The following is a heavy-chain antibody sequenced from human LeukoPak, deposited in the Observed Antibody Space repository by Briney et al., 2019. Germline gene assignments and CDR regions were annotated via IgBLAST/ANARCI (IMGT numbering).Heavy chain of an antibody. D-gene: IGHD3-16*02. CDR3: ASGFHDYVWGSYRRPRSSDY. J-gene: IGHJ4*02. CDR2: IYYSGST. V-gene: IGHV4-31*03. Sequence: PSETLSLTCTVSGGSISSGGYYWSWIRQHPGKGLEWIGYIYYSGSTNYNPSLKSRVTISVDTSKNQFSLKLSSVTAADTAVYYCASGFHDYVWGSYRRPRSSDYWGQGTLVTVSS. CDR1: GGSISSGGYY.